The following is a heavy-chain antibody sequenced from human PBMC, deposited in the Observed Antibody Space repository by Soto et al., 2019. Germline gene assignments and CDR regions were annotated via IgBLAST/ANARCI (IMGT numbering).Heavy chain of an antibody. CDR2: INPNSGGT. J-gene: IGHJ6*02. Sequence: ASVKVSCKASGYTFTGYYMHWVRQAPGQGPEWMGWINPNSGGTNYAQKFQGRVTMTRDTSISTAYMELSRLRSDDTAVYYCARDFSVTTNYYYYGMDVWGQGTTVTVSS. D-gene: IGHD4-17*01. CDR1: GYTFTGYY. V-gene: IGHV1-2*02. CDR3: ARDFSVTTNYYYYGMDV.